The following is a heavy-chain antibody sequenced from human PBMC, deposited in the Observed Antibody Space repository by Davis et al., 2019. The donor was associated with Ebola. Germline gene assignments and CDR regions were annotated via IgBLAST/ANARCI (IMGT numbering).Heavy chain of an antibody. CDR2: IYPGDSDT. D-gene: IGHD6-6*01. CDR3: ARPRYSSSSPFDY. Sequence: QVSCKGSGYSFTSYWIGWVRQMPGKGLEWMGIIYPGDSDTRYSPSFQGQVTISADKSISTAYLQWSSLKASDTAMYYRARPRYSSSSPFDYWGQGTLVTVSS. J-gene: IGHJ4*02. CDR1: GYSFTSYW. V-gene: IGHV5-51*01.